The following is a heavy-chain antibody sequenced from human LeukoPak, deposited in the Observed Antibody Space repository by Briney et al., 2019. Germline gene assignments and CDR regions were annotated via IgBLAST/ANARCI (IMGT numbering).Heavy chain of an antibody. D-gene: IGHD2-2*01. CDR1: GGTFSSYA. CDR2: IIPIFGTA. J-gene: IGHJ3*02. Sequence: SVKVSCKASGGTFSSYAISWVRQAPGQGLEWMGGIIPIFGTANYAQKFQGRVTITADESTSTAYMELSSLRSEDTAVYYCARDQGYCSSTSCLYSSSSSNVAFDIWGQGTMVTVSS. V-gene: IGHV1-69*01. CDR3: ARDQGYCSSTSCLYSSSSSNVAFDI.